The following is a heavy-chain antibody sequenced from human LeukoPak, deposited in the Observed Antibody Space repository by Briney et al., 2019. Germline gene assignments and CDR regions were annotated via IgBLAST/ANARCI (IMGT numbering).Heavy chain of an antibody. D-gene: IGHD2-15*01. Sequence: GGSLRLYCVASGFAFSSFAMSWVRQAPGKGLEWVSGLTGSGSTYHADSVKGRFTISRDNSKNTLSLQMNSLRAEDTAVYYCAKMKGWRLYDYCMDVWGKGTTVTVSS. J-gene: IGHJ6*03. CDR3: AKMKGWRLYDYCMDV. CDR2: LTGSGST. V-gene: IGHV3-23*01. CDR1: GFAFSSFA.